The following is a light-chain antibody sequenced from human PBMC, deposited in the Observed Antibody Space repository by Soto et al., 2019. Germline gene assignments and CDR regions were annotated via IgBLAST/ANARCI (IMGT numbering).Light chain of an antibody. CDR1: QSVSSNY. Sequence: EFVLTQSPGTLSLSPGERATLSCRASQSVSSNYLAWYQQKPGQAPRLLIYGASSRATGIPDRFSGSGSGTDFTLTISRLEPEDFAVYYCQHYGSSFLTFGGGTKVEIK. V-gene: IGKV3-20*01. J-gene: IGKJ4*01. CDR2: GAS. CDR3: QHYGSSFLT.